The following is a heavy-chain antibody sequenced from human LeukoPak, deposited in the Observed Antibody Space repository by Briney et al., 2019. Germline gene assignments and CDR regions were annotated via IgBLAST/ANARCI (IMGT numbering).Heavy chain of an antibody. CDR2: IIPIFGTA. Sequence: ASVKVSCKASGGTFSSYAISWVRQAPGQGLEWMGGIIPIFGTANYAQKFQGRVTITADESTSTAYMELSSLRSEDTAVYYCARESPQEDIVVVPAAIEDYYGMDVWGQGTTVTVSS. D-gene: IGHD2-2*01. CDR3: ARESPQEDIVVVPAAIEDYYGMDV. V-gene: IGHV1-69*13. CDR1: GGTFSSYA. J-gene: IGHJ6*02.